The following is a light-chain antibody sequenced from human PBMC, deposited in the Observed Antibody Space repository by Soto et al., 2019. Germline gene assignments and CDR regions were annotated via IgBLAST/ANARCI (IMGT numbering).Light chain of an antibody. J-gene: IGLJ1*01. CDR2: DFT. CDR1: SADVSTSNF. V-gene: IGLV2-14*03. Sequence: QSVLTQPASVSGSPGQSITISCTGISADVSTSNFVSWYQHHPGKGPRLILYDFTHRPSGISDRSSGSKSGDTASLTISGLRAEDEADYYCASYRSGPLFVFGAGTKVTVL. CDR3: ASYRSGPLFV.